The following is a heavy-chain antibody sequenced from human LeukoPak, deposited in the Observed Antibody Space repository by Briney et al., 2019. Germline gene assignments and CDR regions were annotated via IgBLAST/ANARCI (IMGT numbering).Heavy chain of an antibody. CDR3: ARDEITMIVVVPLDY. D-gene: IGHD3-22*01. Sequence: PGGSLRLSCAASGFTFSSYWMSWVRQAPGKGLEWVANIKQDGSEKYYVDSVKGRFTISRDNAKNSLYLQMNSLRTEDTAVYCCARDEITMIVVVPLDYWGQGTLVTVSS. J-gene: IGHJ4*02. CDR2: IKQDGSEK. V-gene: IGHV3-7*01. CDR1: GFTFSSYW.